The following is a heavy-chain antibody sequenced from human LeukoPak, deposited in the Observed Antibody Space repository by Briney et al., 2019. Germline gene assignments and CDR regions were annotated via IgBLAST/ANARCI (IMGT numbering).Heavy chain of an antibody. Sequence: GGSLRLSCAASGFTFSDYWMHWVRQVPGKGLVWVSRINTSGSSTMYADYVKGRFTISRDNAKNTLYLQMDSLRAEDTGVYYCARSNRADDFWGQGTLVTVSS. CDR1: GFTFSDYW. D-gene: IGHD1-14*01. J-gene: IGHJ4*02. V-gene: IGHV3-74*03. CDR2: INTSGSST. CDR3: ARSNRADDF.